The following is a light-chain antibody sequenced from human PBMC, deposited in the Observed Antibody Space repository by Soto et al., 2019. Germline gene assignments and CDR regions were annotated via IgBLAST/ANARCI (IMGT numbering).Light chain of an antibody. Sequence: QSVLTQPACVSASPGQSIAISCTGTSSDIGGYNHVSWYQQHSGKAPKLMIYEVSKRPSGVSNRFSGSKAGNTASLTISGLQAEDEAEYYCSSYTRISTWVFGGGTKVTVL. J-gene: IGLJ3*02. CDR3: SSYTRISTWV. V-gene: IGLV2-14*01. CDR2: EVS. CDR1: SSDIGGYNH.